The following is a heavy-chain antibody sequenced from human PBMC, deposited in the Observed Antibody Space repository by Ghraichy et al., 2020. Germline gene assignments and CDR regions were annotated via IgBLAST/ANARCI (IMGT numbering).Heavy chain of an antibody. CDR1: GFTFSSYA. CDR3: AKDSRIAVAGTSDY. D-gene: IGHD6-19*01. J-gene: IGHJ4*02. Sequence: GSLRLSCAASGFTFSSYAMSWVRQAPGKVMEWVSAISGSGDSTYYADSVKGRFTISRDNSKNTLYLQMNSLRAEDTAVYYCAKDSRIAVAGTSDYWGQGTLVTVSS. V-gene: IGHV3-23*01. CDR2: ISGSGDST.